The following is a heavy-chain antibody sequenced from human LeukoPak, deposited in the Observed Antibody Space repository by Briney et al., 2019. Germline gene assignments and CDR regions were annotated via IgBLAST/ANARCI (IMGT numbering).Heavy chain of an antibody. D-gene: IGHD3-22*01. CDR3: ARQDYHDGSAPFDY. CDR1: GGSIRSDF. J-gene: IGHJ4*02. CDR2: IYTSGST. V-gene: IGHV4-4*07. Sequence: SETLSLTCTVSGGSIRSDFWSWIRQPAGKGLEWIGRIYTSGSTNYNPSLKSRVTMSVDTSKNQFSLKLSSVTAADTAVYYCARQDYHDGSAPFDYWGQGTLVTVSS.